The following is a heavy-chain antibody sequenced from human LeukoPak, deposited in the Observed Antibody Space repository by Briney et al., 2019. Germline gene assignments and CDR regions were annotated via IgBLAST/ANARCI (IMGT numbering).Heavy chain of an antibody. CDR2: INHSGST. V-gene: IGHV4-34*01. J-gene: IGHJ5*02. Sequence: SETLSLTCAVYGGSFSGYYWSWNRQPPEKGLEWIGEINHSGSTNYNPSLKSRVTISVDTSKNQFSLKLSSVTAADTAVYYCARDLIGYCSGGTCSDWFDPWGQGTLATVSS. CDR3: ARDLIGYCSGGTCSDWFDP. D-gene: IGHD2-15*01. CDR1: GGSFSGYY.